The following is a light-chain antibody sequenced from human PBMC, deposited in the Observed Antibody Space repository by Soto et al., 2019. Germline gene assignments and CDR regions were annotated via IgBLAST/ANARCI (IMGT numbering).Light chain of an antibody. CDR1: QNIAGW. J-gene: IGKJ4*01. V-gene: IGKV1-5*01. Sequence: DLQMTQSPSTLSASVGDKVTITCRASQNIAGWLAWYQQKPGKAPKVLIYDASSLESGVPSRFSGGGFGTEFTLTISSLQPDDFASYYCQQYRYYALSFGGGTKVEIK. CDR3: QQYRYYALS. CDR2: DAS.